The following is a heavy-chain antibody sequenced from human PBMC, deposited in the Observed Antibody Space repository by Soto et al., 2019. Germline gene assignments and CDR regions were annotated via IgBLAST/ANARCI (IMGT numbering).Heavy chain of an antibody. CDR1: GYTLTVYY. J-gene: IGHJ4*02. D-gene: IGHD5-18*01. V-gene: IGHV1-46*01. CDR3: ARGSWPDTAMVLDY. CDR2: IDPSGGST. Sequence: ASVKVACKASGYTLTVYYMHWVLQAPGQGLEWMGIIDPSGGSTSFAQRFQGRVTMTRDTSTSTVYMEMSSLRSEDTALYYCARGSWPDTAMVLDYWGQGTLVTVSS.